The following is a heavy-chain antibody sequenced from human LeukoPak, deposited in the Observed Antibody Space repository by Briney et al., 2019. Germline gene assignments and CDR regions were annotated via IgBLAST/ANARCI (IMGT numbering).Heavy chain of an antibody. D-gene: IGHD3-22*01. J-gene: IGHJ3*02. CDR3: ARDSDSSGYNDAFDI. CDR2: IYYSGST. V-gene: IGHV4-59*01. Sequence: SETLSLTCTVSGGSISSYYWSWIRQPPGKGLEWIGYIYYSGSTNYNPSLKSRVTISVDTSKNQFSLKLSSVTAADTAVYYCARDSDSSGYNDAFDIWGQGTVVTVSS. CDR1: GGSISSYY.